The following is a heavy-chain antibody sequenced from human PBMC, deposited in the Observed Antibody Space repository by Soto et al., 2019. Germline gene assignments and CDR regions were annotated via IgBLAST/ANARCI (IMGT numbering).Heavy chain of an antibody. Sequence: GASVKVSCKASGYTFTSYGISWVRQAPGQGLEWMGWISAYNGNTNYAQKLQGRVTMTTDTSTSTAYMELRSLRSDDTAVYYCARCVPHLLWFGELYWFDPWGQGTLVTVSS. V-gene: IGHV1-18*01. D-gene: IGHD3-10*01. CDR3: ARCVPHLLWFGELYWFDP. CDR1: GYTFTSYG. CDR2: ISAYNGNT. J-gene: IGHJ5*02.